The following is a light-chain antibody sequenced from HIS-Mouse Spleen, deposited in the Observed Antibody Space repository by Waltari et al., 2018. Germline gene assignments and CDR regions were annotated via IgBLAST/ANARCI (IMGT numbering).Light chain of an antibody. CDR3: QSYDSSNVV. V-gene: IGLV6-57*02. CDR1: RGSIASNY. CDR2: EDN. J-gene: IGLJ2*01. Sequence: NFMLTQPHSVSESPGKTVTISCTGSRGSIASNYVEWYQQRPGSAPTTVIYEDNQRPPGVPDRFSGSIDSSSNSASLTISGLKTEDEADYYCQSYDSSNVVFGGGTKLTVL.